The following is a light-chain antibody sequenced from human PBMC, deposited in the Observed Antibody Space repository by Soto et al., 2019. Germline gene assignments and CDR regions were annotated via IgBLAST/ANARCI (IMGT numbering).Light chain of an antibody. CDR1: QSVLYTSDNKNY. CDR3: QQYYITPPT. J-gene: IGKJ2*01. Sequence: DIVMTQSPDSLAVSLGERATINCKSSQSVLYTSDNKNYLARYQQNPGQPPKLLIYWASTRESGVPDRFSGSGSGTDFTLTISSLQAEDVAFYYCQQYYITPPTFGQGTKLEIK. CDR2: WAS. V-gene: IGKV4-1*01.